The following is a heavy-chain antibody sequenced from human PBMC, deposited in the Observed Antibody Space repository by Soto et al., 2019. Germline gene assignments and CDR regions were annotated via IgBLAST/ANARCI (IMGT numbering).Heavy chain of an antibody. J-gene: IGHJ4*02. D-gene: IGHD5-12*01. Sequence: GGSLRLSCAASGFTFSNAWMNWVRQAPGKGLEWVGRIRSKTDGGTTDYAAPVKGRFIISRDDSKNTVFLQMNSLKTEDTAVYYCWDHSDNDWDYWGQGTLVTVSS. V-gene: IGHV3-15*07. CDR3: WDHSDNDWDY. CDR1: GFTFSNAW. CDR2: IRSKTDGGTT.